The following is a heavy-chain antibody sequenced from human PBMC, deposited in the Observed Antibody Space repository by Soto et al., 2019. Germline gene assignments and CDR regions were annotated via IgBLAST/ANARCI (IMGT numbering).Heavy chain of an antibody. Sequence: QVRLVESGGGVIQPGRSLRLSCVASGFSFRSYGMHWVRQAPGKGLEWVALMSHDGSKKYYADSVKGRLTISRDNSKNTLYLQMDSLSVEGTAVYYCAGGWNYFDYWGQGTQVTVSS. V-gene: IGHV3-30*03. CDR3: AGGWNYFDY. D-gene: IGHD6-19*01. CDR1: GFSFRSYG. CDR2: MSHDGSKK. J-gene: IGHJ4*02.